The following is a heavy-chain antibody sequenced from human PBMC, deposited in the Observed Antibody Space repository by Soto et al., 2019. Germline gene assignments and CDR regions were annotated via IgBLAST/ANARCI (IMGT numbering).Heavy chain of an antibody. V-gene: IGHV3-23*01. CDR2: ISGSALST. D-gene: IGHD1-26*01. CDR3: AKPQSGSYYAAFDV. J-gene: IGHJ3*01. CDR1: GLTFSYYR. Sequence: GGSRRRSCAVSGLTFSYYRMDWVRQAPGKGLEWISRISGSALSTYYADSVKGRFTVSRDNSNNTLYLELSGLRGEDTAVYYCAKPQSGSYYAAFDVWGQGTMVTVS.